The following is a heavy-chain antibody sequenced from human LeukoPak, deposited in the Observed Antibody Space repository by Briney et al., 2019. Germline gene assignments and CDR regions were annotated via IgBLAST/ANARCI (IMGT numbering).Heavy chain of an antibody. D-gene: IGHD2-15*01. CDR3: ARDRYYSFDY. V-gene: IGHV3-74*03. CDR2: INSDGSTT. CDR1: GFTFSCDW. J-gene: IGHJ4*02. Sequence: GGSLRLSCAASGFTFSCDWMHWARQAPGKGLVWVSRINSDGSTTKYADSVRGRFTISRDNAKNTLYLQMNSLGAEDTAVYYCARDRYYSFDYWGQGTLVTVSS.